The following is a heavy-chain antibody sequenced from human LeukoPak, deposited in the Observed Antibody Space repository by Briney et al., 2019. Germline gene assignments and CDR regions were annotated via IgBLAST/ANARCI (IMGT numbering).Heavy chain of an antibody. CDR2: IKSKTDGGTT. J-gene: IGHJ4*02. CDR1: GFTFSSAW. V-gene: IGHV3-15*07. Sequence: GGSLRLSCAASGFTFSSAWMNWVRQAPGKGLEWVGRIKSKTDGGTTDYAAPVKGRFTISRDDSKNTLYLQMNSLKTEDTAVYYCTTGVVTIFGVVRIYWGQGTLVTVSS. D-gene: IGHD3-3*01. CDR3: TTGVVTIFGVVRIY.